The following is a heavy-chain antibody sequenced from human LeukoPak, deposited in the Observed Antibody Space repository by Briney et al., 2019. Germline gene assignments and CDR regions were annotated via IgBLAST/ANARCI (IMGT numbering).Heavy chain of an antibody. CDR2: MYYSGNT. D-gene: IGHD4/OR15-4a*01. J-gene: IGHJ4*02. CDR1: GFTLSNYN. CDR3: ARKVRPDYSRFDY. V-gene: IGHV4-59*05. Sequence: GSLRLSCAASGFTLSNYNMNWIRQPPGKGLEWIGSMYYSGNTYYNPSLKSRVTISVDTSKNQSSLKLSSVTAADTAVYYCARKVRPDYSRFDYWGQGTLVTVSS.